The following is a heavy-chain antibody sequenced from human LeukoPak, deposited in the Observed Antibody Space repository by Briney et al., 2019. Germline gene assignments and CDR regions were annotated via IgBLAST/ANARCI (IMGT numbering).Heavy chain of an antibody. D-gene: IGHD3-3*01. V-gene: IGHV4-34*01. CDR2: INHAGST. Sequence: GSLRLSCAVPGIKFSDAWMSWVRQAPGKGLEWIGEINHAGSTNYNPSLENRVTISLDTSKNQFSLKLTSVSAADSAVYFCARGIYDLWNADDKFYYMDVWGEGTTVTVSS. J-gene: IGHJ6*03. CDR1: GIKFSDAW. CDR3: ARGIYDLWNADDKFYYMDV.